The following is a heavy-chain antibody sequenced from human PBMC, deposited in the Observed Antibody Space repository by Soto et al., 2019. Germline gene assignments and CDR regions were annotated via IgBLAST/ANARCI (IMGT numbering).Heavy chain of an antibody. V-gene: IGHV4-34*01. CDR1: GGSFSGYY. CDR3: ARGWSLGYCSSTSCYKGVNWYYGMDV. Sequence: SQTLSLTCAVYGGSFSGYYWSWIRQPPGKGLEWIGEINHSGSTNYNPSLKSRVTISVDTSKNQFSLKLSSVTAADTAVYYCARGWSLGYCSSTSCYKGVNWYYGMDVWGQVPTVTFSS. CDR2: INHSGST. J-gene: IGHJ6*02. D-gene: IGHD2-2*02.